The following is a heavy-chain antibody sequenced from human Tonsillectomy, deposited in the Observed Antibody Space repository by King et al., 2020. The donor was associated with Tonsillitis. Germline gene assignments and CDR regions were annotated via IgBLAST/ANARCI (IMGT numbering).Heavy chain of an antibody. CDR3: ARIRTGGDRFWGWVAGGLDV. D-gene: IGHD3-16*01. J-gene: IGHJ6*02. CDR2: INPSGGST. V-gene: IGHV1-46*01. CDR1: GYSFTNYY. Sequence: QLVQSGAEVKKPGASVKVSCKASGYSFTNYYIHWVRQAPGQGLEWMGIINPSGGSTSYAQYLQGRVSMTRDTSRSTVYMELSSLRYEDTAVYYCARIRTGGDRFWGWVAGGLDVWGQGTTVTVS.